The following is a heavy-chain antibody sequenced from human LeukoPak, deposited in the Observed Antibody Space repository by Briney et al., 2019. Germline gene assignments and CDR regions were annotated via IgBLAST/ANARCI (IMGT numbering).Heavy chain of an antibody. CDR2: INPNSGGT. CDR3: ARVDMVRGVITLDY. V-gene: IGHV1-2*02. Sequence: ASVKVSCKASGYTFTGHYMHWVRQAPGQGLEWMGWINPNSGGTNYAQKFQGRVTMTRDTSISTAYMELSRLRSDDTAVYYCARVDMVRGVITLDYWGQGTLVTVSS. CDR1: GYTFTGHY. J-gene: IGHJ4*02. D-gene: IGHD3-10*01.